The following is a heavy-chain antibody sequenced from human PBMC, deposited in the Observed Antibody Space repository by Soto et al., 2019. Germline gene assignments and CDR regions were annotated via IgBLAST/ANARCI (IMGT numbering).Heavy chain of an antibody. J-gene: IGHJ3*02. CDR3: AARVTITSIVITEEEAFDI. V-gene: IGHV3-15*01. CDR1: RFTFSDAW. CDR2: IKRKTDGGTT. D-gene: IGHD3-22*01. Sequence: GSLRLSCSASRFTFSDAWMIWVRQAPGKGLEWVGRIKRKTDGGTTDYAAPVKGRFTISRDDSINTLYLQMNSLKTEDTAVYYCAARVTITSIVITEEEAFDIWGQGILVTVSS.